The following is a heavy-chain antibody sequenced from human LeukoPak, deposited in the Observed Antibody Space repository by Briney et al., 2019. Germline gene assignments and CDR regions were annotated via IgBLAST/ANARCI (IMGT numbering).Heavy chain of an antibody. V-gene: IGHV1-69*06. CDR3: AAHAEYGDYLKHMDV. J-gene: IGHJ6*03. CDR1: GGTFSSYA. CDR2: IIPIFGTA. Sequence: ASVKVSCKASGGTFSSYAISWVRQAPGQGLEWMGGIIPIFGTANYAQKFQGRVTITADKSTSTAYMELSSLRSEDTAVYYCAAHAEYGDYLKHMDVWGKGTTVTVSS. D-gene: IGHD4-17*01.